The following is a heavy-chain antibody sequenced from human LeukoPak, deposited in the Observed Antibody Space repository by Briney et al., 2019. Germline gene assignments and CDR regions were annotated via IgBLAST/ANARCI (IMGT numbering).Heavy chain of an antibody. D-gene: IGHD1-7*01. CDR2: ISAYNGNT. J-gene: IGHJ4*02. CDR1: GYTFTSYG. V-gene: IGHV1-18*01. Sequence: ASVKVSCKASGYTFTSYGISWVRQAPGQGLEWMGWISAYNGNTNYAQKLQGRVTMTTDTSTSTAYMELRSLRSDDTAVYYCARIGRQDWNYFAPPISDFDYWGQGTLVTVSS. CDR3: ARIGRQDWNYFAPPISDFDY.